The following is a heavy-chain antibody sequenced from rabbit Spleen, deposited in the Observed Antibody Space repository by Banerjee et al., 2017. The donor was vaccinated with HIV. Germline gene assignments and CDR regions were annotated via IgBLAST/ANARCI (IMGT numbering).Heavy chain of an antibody. CDR2: VDGGSSDGT. CDR3: AREDAASSGYRSLDL. V-gene: IGHV1S45*01. CDR1: GFSFSSGYD. D-gene: IGHD1-1*01. Sequence: QEQLVESGGGLVQPGGSLTLTCTASGFSFSSGYDMCWVRQAPGKGLEWIACVDGGSSDGTRYANWARGRFTISKTSSTTVTLQMTSLTAADTATYFCAREDAASSGYRSLDLWGPGTLVTVS. J-gene: IGHJ6*01.